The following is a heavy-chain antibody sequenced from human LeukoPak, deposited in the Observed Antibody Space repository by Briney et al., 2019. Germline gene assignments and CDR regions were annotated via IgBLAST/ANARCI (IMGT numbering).Heavy chain of an antibody. D-gene: IGHD6-19*01. V-gene: IGHV1-2*02. CDR1: GYTFTGYY. CDR3: ASGGERYSSGWYGDY. CDR2: INPKSGGK. J-gene: IGHJ4*02. Sequence: ASVKVSCKASGYTFTGYYMHWVRQAPGQGLEWMGWINPKSGGKKYAEKFQGRVTMTRDKSISTAYMELSRLTSDDTAVYYCASGGERYSSGWYGDYWGQGTLVTVSS.